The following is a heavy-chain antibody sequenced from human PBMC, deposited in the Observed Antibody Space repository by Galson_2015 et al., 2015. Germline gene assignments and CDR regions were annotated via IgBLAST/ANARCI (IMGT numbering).Heavy chain of an antibody. CDR3: ARHGELKKFLFDY. J-gene: IGHJ4*02. V-gene: IGHV4-39*01. CDR1: GGSISSSSYY. CDR2: IYYSGST. D-gene: IGHD1-26*01. Sequence: TLSLTCTVSGGSISSSSYYWGWIRQPPGKGLEWIGSIYYSGSTYYNPSLKSRVTISVDTSKNQFSLKLSSVTTADTAVYYCARHGELKKFLFDYWGQGTPVTVSS.